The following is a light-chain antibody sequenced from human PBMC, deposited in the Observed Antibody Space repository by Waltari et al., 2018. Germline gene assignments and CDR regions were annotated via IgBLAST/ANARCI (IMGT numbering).Light chain of an antibody. CDR2: DVT. J-gene: IGLJ1*01. V-gene: IGLV2-14*03. CDR1: SSDIGAYNY. Sequence: QSALTQPASVSGSPGQSITISCTGTSSDIGAYNYVSWYQQHPGTAPKLFIYDVTFRPAGVSRRFSASKSDNTASLTISGLQAEDEADYYCNSHTTVSSLVFGTGTKVTVL. CDR3: NSHTTVSSLV.